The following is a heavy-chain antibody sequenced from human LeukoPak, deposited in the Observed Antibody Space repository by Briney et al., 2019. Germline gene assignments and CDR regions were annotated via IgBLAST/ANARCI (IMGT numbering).Heavy chain of an antibody. Sequence: ASVKVSCKASGFTFTSSAMQWVRQARGQRLEWIGWIVVGSGNTNYAQKFQERVTITRDMSTSTAYMELSSLRSEDTAVYYCAAPGEYSSSWYYYYYGMDVWGQGTTVTVSS. CDR2: IVVGSGNT. V-gene: IGHV1-58*02. D-gene: IGHD6-13*01. CDR1: GFTFTSSA. J-gene: IGHJ6*02. CDR3: AAPGEYSSSWYYYYYGMDV.